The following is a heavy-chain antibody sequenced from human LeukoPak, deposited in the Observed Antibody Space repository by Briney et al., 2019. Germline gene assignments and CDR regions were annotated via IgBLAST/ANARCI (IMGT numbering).Heavy chain of an antibody. J-gene: IGHJ5*01. V-gene: IGHV3-30*04. CDR3: ASPFRYSSGWYDS. CDR2: ISYDGSNK. Sequence: PGGSLRLSCAASGFTFSSYAMHWVRQAPGKGLEWVALISYDGSNKDYVDSVRGRFTISRDNSKNTLYLQMNSLRAEDTAVYYCASPFRYSSGWYDSWGQGTLVTVSS. CDR1: GFTFSSYA. D-gene: IGHD6-19*01.